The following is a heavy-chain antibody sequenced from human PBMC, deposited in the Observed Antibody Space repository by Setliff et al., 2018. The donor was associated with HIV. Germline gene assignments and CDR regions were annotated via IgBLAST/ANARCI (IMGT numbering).Heavy chain of an antibody. CDR3: ARSFDILTGDLDY. V-gene: IGHV1-2*06. CDR2: INPNTGGT. Sequence: ASVKVSCKASADTFTNCLINWVRQAPGQGLEWMGRINPNTGGTNYAQKFQGRVTMTTDTSISTAYMELSRLRSDDTAVYYCARSFDILTGDLDYWGQGTLVTVSS. D-gene: IGHD3-9*01. CDR1: ADTFTNCL. J-gene: IGHJ4*02.